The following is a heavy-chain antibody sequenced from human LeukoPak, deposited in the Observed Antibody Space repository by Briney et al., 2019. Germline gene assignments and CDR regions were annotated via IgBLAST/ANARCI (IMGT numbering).Heavy chain of an antibody. V-gene: IGHV4-31*03. J-gene: IGHJ4*02. CDR2: TSYSGST. CDR1: GGFISSGGYY. CDR3: ASRAYYDSSGLDY. Sequence: SHTLALTCTVSGGFISSGGYYWSWIRQHPGKGVELIGYTSYSGSTYYKPSLKSRVTISVDTSKNQFSLKLSSVTAADTAVYYCASRAYYDSSGLDYWGQGILVTVSS. D-gene: IGHD3-22*01.